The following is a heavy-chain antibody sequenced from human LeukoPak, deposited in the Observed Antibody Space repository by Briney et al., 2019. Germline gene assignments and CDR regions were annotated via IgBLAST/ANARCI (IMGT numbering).Heavy chain of an antibody. Sequence: GGSLRLSCAASGFTFSSYSMNWVRQAPGKGLEWVSSISSSSSYIYYADSVKGRFTISRDNAKNSLYLQMNSLRAEDTAVYYCARDQVAIAAPNGYDYWGQGTLVTVSS. CDR1: GFTFSSYS. CDR3: ARDQVAIAAPNGYDY. CDR2: ISSSSSYI. D-gene: IGHD6-6*01. J-gene: IGHJ4*02. V-gene: IGHV3-21*01.